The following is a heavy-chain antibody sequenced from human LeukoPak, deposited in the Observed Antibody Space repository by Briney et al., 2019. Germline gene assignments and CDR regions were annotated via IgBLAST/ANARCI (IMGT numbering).Heavy chain of an antibody. J-gene: IGHJ6*02. V-gene: IGHV3-74*01. CDR2: INTDGSSG. D-gene: IGHD5-18*01. CDR1: GFTFSSYW. CDR3: ARGPSYGYGVDV. Sequence: TGGSLRLSCVASGFTFSSYWMHWVRQAPGRGLVWVSRINTDGSSGNYADSVKGRFTISRDNAKNTLYLQMNSLRAEDTAVYYCARGPSYGYGVDVWGQGTTVTVSS.